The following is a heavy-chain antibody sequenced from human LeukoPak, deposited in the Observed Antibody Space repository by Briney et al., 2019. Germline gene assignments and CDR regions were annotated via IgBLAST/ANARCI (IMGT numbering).Heavy chain of an antibody. J-gene: IGHJ4*02. CDR1: GFTFSSYG. V-gene: IGHV3-30*18. D-gene: IGHD2-15*01. CDR3: AQGGSVLGSFDY. Sequence: GGSLRLSCAASGFTFSSYGMHWVRQAPGKGLEWVAVISYDGSNKYYADSVKGRFTISRDNSKNTLYLQMNSLRAEDTAVYYCAQGGSVLGSFDYRGQGTLVTVSS. CDR2: ISYDGSNK.